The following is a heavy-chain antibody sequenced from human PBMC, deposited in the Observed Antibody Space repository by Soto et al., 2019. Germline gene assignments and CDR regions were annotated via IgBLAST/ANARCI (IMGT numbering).Heavy chain of an antibody. CDR3: ARDPNYDFWSGYRNKEGTYGMDV. Sequence: PGGSLRLSCAAPGFAFSGFEMNWVRQAPGKGLEWVSYISSGASNMYYADSVKGRFTISRDNAQSSLYLQMNSLRVEDTAVYYCARDPNYDFWSGYRNKEGTYGMDVWGQGTTVTVSS. D-gene: IGHD3-3*01. J-gene: IGHJ6*02. CDR2: ISSGASNM. CDR1: GFAFSGFE. V-gene: IGHV3-48*03.